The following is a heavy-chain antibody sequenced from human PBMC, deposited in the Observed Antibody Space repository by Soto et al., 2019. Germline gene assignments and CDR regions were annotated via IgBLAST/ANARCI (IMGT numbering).Heavy chain of an antibody. CDR3: ARETAIWFGELCVDP. V-gene: IGHV3-33*01. CDR2: IWYDGSNK. D-gene: IGHD3-10*01. Sequence: QVQLVESGGGVVQPGRSLRLSCAASGFTFSSYGMHWVRQAPGKGLEWVAVIWYDGSNKYYADSVKGRFTISRDNSKNTLNLQMNSLRAEDTAVYYCARETAIWFGELCVDPWGQGTLVTVSS. J-gene: IGHJ5*02. CDR1: GFTFSSYG.